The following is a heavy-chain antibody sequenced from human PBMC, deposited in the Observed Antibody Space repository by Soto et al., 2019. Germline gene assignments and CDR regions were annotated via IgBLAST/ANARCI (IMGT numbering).Heavy chain of an antibody. CDR3: ARDDLYSSSSGYYYYGMDV. J-gene: IGHJ6*02. CDR2: IKQDGSEK. D-gene: IGHD6-6*01. CDR1: GFTFSSYW. V-gene: IGHV3-7*05. Sequence: GGSLRLSCAASGFTFSSYWMSWVRQAPGKGLEWVANIKQDGSEKYYVDSVKGRFTISRDNAKNSLYLQMNSLRAEDTAVYYCARDDLYSSSSGYYYYGMDVWGQGTTVTVSS.